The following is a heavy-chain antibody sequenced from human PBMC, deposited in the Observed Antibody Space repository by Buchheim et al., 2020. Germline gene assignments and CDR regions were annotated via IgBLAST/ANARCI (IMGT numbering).Heavy chain of an antibody. D-gene: IGHD2-15*01. CDR3: ARPFCSDGNCPGYFDY. CDR1: GYNFANLW. J-gene: IGHJ4*01. V-gene: IGHV5-51*03. Sequence: EVQLVQSGAEVKKAGESLKISCKGSGYNFANLWIAWVRQVPGKGLEWMGIIYPDDSDTRYSPSFKGQVTISADKSISTAYLQWGSLRASDSAIYYCARPFCSDGNCPGYFDYWGQGT. CDR2: IYPDDSDT.